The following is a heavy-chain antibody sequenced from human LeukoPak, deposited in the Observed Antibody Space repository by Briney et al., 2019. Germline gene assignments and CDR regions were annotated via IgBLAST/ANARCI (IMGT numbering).Heavy chain of an antibody. Sequence: AASVKVSCKASGYTFTGYHIHWVRQAPGQGLEWMGWINPNSGGTNYAQKFQGRVTMTRDTSISTAYMELSRLRSDDTAVYYCARVPNIVVVTAYFDYWGQGTLVTVSS. D-gene: IGHD2-21*02. CDR3: ARVPNIVVVTAYFDY. J-gene: IGHJ4*02. CDR2: INPNSGGT. V-gene: IGHV1-2*02. CDR1: GYTFTGYH.